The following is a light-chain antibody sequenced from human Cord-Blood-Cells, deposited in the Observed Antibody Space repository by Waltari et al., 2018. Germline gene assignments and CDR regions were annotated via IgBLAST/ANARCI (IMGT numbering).Light chain of an antibody. V-gene: IGLV2-14*01. J-gene: IGLJ1*01. CDR1: SSDVGGYNY. Sequence: QSALTQPASVSGSPGPSITIPCTGTSSDVGGYNYFSWYQQHPGKAPKLMIYEVSNRPSGVSNRFSGSKSGNTASLTISGLQAEDEADYYCSSYTSSSTYVFGTGTKVTVL. CDR3: SSYTSSSTYV. CDR2: EVS.